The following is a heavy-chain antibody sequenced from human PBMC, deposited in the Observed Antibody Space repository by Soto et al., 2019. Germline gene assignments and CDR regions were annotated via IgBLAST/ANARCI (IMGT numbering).Heavy chain of an antibody. CDR3: AKDHDSSGYYYGWYFDL. CDR1: GFTFSSYG. J-gene: IGHJ2*01. CDR2: ISYDGSNK. D-gene: IGHD3-22*01. V-gene: IGHV3-30*18. Sequence: QVQLVESGGGVVQPGRSLRLSCAASGFTFSSYGMHWVRQAPGKGLEWVAVISYDGSNKYYADSVKGRFTISRDNSKNTLYLQMHSLRAEDTAVYYCAKDHDSSGYYYGWYFDLWGRGTLVTVSS.